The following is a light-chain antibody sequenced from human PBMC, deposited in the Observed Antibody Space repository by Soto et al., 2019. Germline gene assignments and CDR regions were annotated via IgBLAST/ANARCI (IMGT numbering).Light chain of an antibody. Sequence: EIVLTQSPGTLSLSPGERATLSCRASQSFSNNYLAWYQQKPGQAPRRLIYGASNRATGIPDRFSGSGSGTDFTLTISRLEPEDFAVYYCQQYGSSGTFGQGTKVDIK. V-gene: IGKV3-20*01. J-gene: IGKJ1*01. CDR3: QQYGSSGT. CDR2: GAS. CDR1: QSFSNNY.